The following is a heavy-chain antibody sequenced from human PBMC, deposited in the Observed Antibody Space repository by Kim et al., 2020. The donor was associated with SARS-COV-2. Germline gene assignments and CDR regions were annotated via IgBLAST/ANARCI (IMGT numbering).Heavy chain of an antibody. Sequence: GGSLRLSCAASGFTFSNYAMSWVRQAPGKGLEWVSVVSGDGSTKYYADSVKGRFTISRDNFKNTLSLQMNSLRADDTAIYYCARYASGYAPYYFDYGDQG. CDR3: ARYASGYAPYYFDY. D-gene: IGHD3-22*01. J-gene: IGHJ4*02. CDR1: GFTFSNYA. CDR2: VSGDGSTK. V-gene: IGHV3-23*03.